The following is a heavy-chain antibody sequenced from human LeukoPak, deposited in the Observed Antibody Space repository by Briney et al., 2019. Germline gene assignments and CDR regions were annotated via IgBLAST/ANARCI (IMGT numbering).Heavy chain of an antibody. J-gene: IGHJ6*02. Sequence: GASVKVSCKASGYTFTSYDINWVRQATGQGLEWMGWMNPNSGNTGYAQKFQGRVTMTRNTSISTAYMELSSLRSEDTAVYYCARGVVAAYYYYYYGMDAWGQGTTVTVSS. V-gene: IGHV1-8*01. CDR1: GYTFTSYD. CDR3: ARGVVAAYYYYYYGMDA. D-gene: IGHD2-15*01. CDR2: MNPNSGNT.